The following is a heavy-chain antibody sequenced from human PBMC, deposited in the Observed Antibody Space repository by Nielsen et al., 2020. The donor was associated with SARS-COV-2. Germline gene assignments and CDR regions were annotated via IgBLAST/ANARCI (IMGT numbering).Heavy chain of an antibody. V-gene: IGHV1-69*13. Sequence: SVKVSCKASGDTFRSHAISWVRQAPGQGLEWMGGIIPSFGTEIYAQKLQGRITITADELTNTVYMELYSLRSEDTAVYYCAREVTMVRGVIEDYWGQGTLVTVSS. J-gene: IGHJ4*02. CDR2: IIPSFGTE. D-gene: IGHD3-10*01. CDR1: GDTFRSHA. CDR3: AREVTMVRGVIEDY.